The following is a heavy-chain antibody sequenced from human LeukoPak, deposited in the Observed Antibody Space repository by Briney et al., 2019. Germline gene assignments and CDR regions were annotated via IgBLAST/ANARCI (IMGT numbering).Heavy chain of an antibody. CDR1: GGTFSSYA. V-gene: IGHV1-69*05. CDR2: IIPIFGTA. J-gene: IGHJ4*02. D-gene: IGHD3-22*01. Sequence: SVKVSCKASGGTFSSYAISWVRQAPGQGLEWMGGIIPIFGTANYAQKFQGRVTITTDESTSTAYMELSSLRSEDTAVYYCARSKLFREGYYDSSGYQKYYFDYWGQGTLVTVSS. CDR3: ARSKLFREGYYDSSGYQKYYFDY.